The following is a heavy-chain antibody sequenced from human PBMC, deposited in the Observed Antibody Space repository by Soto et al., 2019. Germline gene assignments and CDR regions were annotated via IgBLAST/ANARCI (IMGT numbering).Heavy chain of an antibody. CDR3: ARELWGHDYGDRLETLYYMDV. D-gene: IGHD4-17*01. V-gene: IGHV3-21*01. CDR1: GFTFSSYS. Sequence: PGGSLRLSCAASGFTFSSYSMNWVRQAPGKGLEWVSSISSSSSYIYYADSVKGRFTISRDNAKNSLYLQMNSLRAEDTAVYYCARELWGHDYGDRLETLYYMDVWGKGTTVTVSS. CDR2: ISSSSSYI. J-gene: IGHJ6*03.